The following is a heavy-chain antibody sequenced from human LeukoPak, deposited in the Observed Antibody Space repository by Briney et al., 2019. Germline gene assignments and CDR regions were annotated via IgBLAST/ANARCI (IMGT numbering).Heavy chain of an antibody. CDR1: GYTFVSYG. CDR2: ISSYNGDT. V-gene: IGHV1-18*01. CDR3: ARASEYSSSWPRDY. J-gene: IGHJ4*02. Sequence: ASVKVSCKASGYTFVSYGLTWVRQAPGQGLEWMGWISSYNGDTKYAQKFQGRVTMTTDTSTSTVYMELWSLRSDDTAVYYCARASEYSSSWPRDYWGQGTLVTVSS. D-gene: IGHD6-13*01.